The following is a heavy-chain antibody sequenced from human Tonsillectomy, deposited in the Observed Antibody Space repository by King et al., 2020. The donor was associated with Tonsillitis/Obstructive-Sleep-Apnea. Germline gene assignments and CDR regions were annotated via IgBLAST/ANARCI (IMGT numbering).Heavy chain of an antibody. J-gene: IGHJ6*03. CDR1: GGSVSSGSYY. CDR2: IYYSGST. Sequence: VQLQESGPGLVKPSETLSLTCTVSGGSVSSGSYYWSWIRQPPGKGLEWIGYIYYSGSTNYNPSLKSRVTISVDTSKNQFSLKLSSVTAEDTAVDYCARDPKTLRVAYSSCWYPPYTYYMDVWGKGTTVTVSS. CDR3: ARDPKTLRVAYSSCWYPPYTYYMDV. V-gene: IGHV4-61*01. D-gene: IGHD6-13*01.